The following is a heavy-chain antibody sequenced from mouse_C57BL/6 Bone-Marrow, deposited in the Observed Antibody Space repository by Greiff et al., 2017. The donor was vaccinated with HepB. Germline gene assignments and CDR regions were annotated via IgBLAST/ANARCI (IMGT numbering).Heavy chain of an antibody. V-gene: IGHV3-6*01. Sequence: EVQLVESGPGLVKPSQSLSLTCSVTGYSITSGYYWNWIRQFPGNKLEWMGYISYDGSNNYNPSLKNRSSITRDTSKNQFFLKLNSVTTEDTATYYCAPDGDYDAMDYWGQGTTVTVSS. D-gene: IGHD1-1*01. J-gene: IGHJ4*01. CDR1: GYSITSGYY. CDR2: ISYDGSN. CDR3: APDGDYDAMDY.